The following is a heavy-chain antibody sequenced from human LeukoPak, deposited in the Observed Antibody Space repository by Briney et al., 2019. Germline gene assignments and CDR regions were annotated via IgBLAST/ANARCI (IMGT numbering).Heavy chain of an antibody. CDR2: IYTSGST. CDR1: GGSISSYY. D-gene: IGHD5-18*01. Sequence: TSETLSLTCTVSGGSISSYYWSWIRQPAGKGLEWIGRIYTSGSTNYNPSLKSRVTMSVDTSKNQFSLKLSSVTAADTAVYYCARGDTSKSRSWFDPWGQGTLVTVSS. V-gene: IGHV4-4*07. J-gene: IGHJ5*02. CDR3: ARGDTSKSRSWFDP.